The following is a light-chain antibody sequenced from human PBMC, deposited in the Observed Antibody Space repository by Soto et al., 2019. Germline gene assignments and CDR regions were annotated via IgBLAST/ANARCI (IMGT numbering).Light chain of an antibody. CDR2: EGS. Sequence: QSALTQPASVSGSPGQSITISCTGTSSDVGSYNLVSWYQRHPGKAPKLMIYEGSKRPSGVSNRFSGSKSGNTASLTISGLQAEVEADYYCCSYAGSTTFVVFGGGTKLTVL. V-gene: IGLV2-23*03. CDR1: SSDVGSYNL. J-gene: IGLJ2*01. CDR3: CSYAGSTTFVV.